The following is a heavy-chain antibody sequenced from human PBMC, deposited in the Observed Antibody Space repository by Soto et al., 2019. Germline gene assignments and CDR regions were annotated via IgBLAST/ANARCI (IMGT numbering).Heavy chain of an antibody. D-gene: IGHD1-7*01. CDR1: GGSISSSSYY. V-gene: IGHV4-39*07. CDR3: AKDLNYECYFDY. CDR2: IYYSGST. J-gene: IGHJ4*02. Sequence: SETLSLTCTVSGGSISSSSYYWGWIRQPPGKGLEWIGSIYYSGSTYYNPSLKSRVTISRDNSKNTLYLQMNSLRAEDTAVYYCAKDLNYECYFDYWGQGTLVTVSS.